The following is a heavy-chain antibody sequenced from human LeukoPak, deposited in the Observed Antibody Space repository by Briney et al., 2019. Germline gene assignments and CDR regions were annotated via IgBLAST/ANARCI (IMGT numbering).Heavy chain of an antibody. CDR3: ARDSSSWYAIGDQSWFDP. V-gene: IGHV1-69*05. D-gene: IGHD6-13*01. CDR2: IIPIFGTA. CDR1: GGTFSSYA. J-gene: IGHJ5*02. Sequence: WASVKVSCKASGGTFSSYAISWVRQAPGQGLEWMGGIIPIFGTANYAQKFQGRVTITTDESTSTAYMELSSLRPEDTAVYYCARDSSSWYAIGDQSWFDPWGQGTLVTVSS.